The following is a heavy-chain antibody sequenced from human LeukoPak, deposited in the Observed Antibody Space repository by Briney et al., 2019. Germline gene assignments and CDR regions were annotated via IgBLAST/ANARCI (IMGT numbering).Heavy chain of an antibody. CDR2: IYYSGST. Sequence: SETLSLTCAVSGGSISSGGHSWSWIRQPPGKGLEWIGYIYYSGSTYYNPSLKSRVTISVDTSKNQFSLKLSSVTAADTAVYYCARQLMLGAIYWGQGTLVTVSS. CDR3: ARQLMLGAIY. CDR1: GGSISSGGHS. D-gene: IGHD1-26*01. V-gene: IGHV4-30-2*03. J-gene: IGHJ4*02.